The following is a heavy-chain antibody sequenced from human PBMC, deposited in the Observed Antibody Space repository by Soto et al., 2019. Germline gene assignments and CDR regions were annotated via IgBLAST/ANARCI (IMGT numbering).Heavy chain of an antibody. Sequence: QVQLVQSGAEVKKPGASVKVSCKASGYTFTSYGISWVRQAPGQGLEWMGWISAYNGNTNYAQKLQGRVTMTTDTSTSRDDMGLRSLRSDDTAVYYCARDRAVGLVDYWGQGTLVTVSS. D-gene: IGHD6-19*01. V-gene: IGHV1-18*01. CDR3: ARDRAVGLVDY. J-gene: IGHJ4*02. CDR1: GYTFTSYG. CDR2: ISAYNGNT.